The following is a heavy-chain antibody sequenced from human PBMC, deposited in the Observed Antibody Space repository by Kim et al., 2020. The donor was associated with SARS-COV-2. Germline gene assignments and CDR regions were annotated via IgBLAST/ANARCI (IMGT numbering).Heavy chain of an antibody. J-gene: IGHJ5*02. V-gene: IGHV3-23*01. CDR1: GFTFTSDA. CDR3: AKDPPASIWGVGFDP. D-gene: IGHD3-16*01. Sequence: GGSLRLSCAASGFTFTSDAMSWVRQAPGKGLEWVSPISGSGGGTYYADSVTARFTISRDNSKNTLYLQMNSLIAEDTAVYYCAKDPPASIWGVGFDPWGQGTLVTVSS. CDR2: ISGSGGGT.